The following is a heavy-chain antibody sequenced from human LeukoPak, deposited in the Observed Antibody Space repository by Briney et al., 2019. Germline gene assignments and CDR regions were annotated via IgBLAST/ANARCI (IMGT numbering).Heavy chain of an antibody. Sequence: ASVKVSCKASGGTFSSYAISWVRQAPGKGLEWVSAISGSGGSTYYAASVKGRFTISRDNSKNTLYLQMNSLTVEDTSFYYCARVSYSGSYHFDYWGQGALVTVSS. V-gene: IGHV3-23*01. CDR3: ARVSYSGSYHFDY. CDR2: ISGSGGST. D-gene: IGHD1-26*01. CDR1: GGTFSSYA. J-gene: IGHJ4*02.